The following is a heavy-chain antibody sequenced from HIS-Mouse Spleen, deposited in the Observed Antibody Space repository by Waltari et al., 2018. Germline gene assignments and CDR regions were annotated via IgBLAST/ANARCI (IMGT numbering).Heavy chain of an antibody. V-gene: IGHV4-59*01. CDR3: ARGALSGYSYGCFDY. J-gene: IGHJ4*02. Sequence: QVQLQESGPGLVKPSETLFLTCTVSGGSISSYYWSWIRQPPGKGLEWIGYIYYSGSTNCNPSRKSRVTISVDTSKNQFSLKLSSVTAADTAVYYCARGALSGYSYGCFDYWGQGTLVTVSS. CDR2: IYYSGST. D-gene: IGHD5-18*01. CDR1: GGSISSYY.